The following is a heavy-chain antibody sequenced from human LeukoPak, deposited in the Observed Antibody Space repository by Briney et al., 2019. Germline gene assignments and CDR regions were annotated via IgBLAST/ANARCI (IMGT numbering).Heavy chain of an antibody. CDR3: ARGGGMRSWYDFDY. J-gene: IGHJ4*02. CDR1: GFTFSNYW. D-gene: IGHD6-13*01. CDR2: IKEAGGEK. Sequence: PGGSLRLSCAASGFTFSNYWMSWVRQAPGKGLEFMANIKEAGGEKYYVDSVKGRFTISRDNDKNSVHLQMNNLRAEDTAVYYCARGGGMRSWYDFDYWGQGILVTVSS. V-gene: IGHV3-7*03.